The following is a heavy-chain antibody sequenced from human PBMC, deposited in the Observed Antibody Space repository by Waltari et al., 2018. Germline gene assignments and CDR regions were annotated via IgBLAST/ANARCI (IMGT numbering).Heavy chain of an antibody. V-gene: IGHV3-53*01. Sequence: DVQLVESGGGLMQSGGSLRLSCVASGFTVRKTYINWVRQASGKGLDWVSVINNGGITYYTDSVKGRFTISRDNSKNTVYLQMNSLTAEDTGIYYCARGPQEWFAVWGQGTQVTV. D-gene: IGHD3-3*01. CDR2: INNGGIT. J-gene: IGHJ4*02. CDR3: ARGPQEWFAV. CDR1: GFTVRKTY.